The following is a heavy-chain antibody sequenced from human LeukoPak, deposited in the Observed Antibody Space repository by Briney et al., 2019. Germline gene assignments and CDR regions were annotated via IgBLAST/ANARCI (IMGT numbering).Heavy chain of an antibody. Sequence: SETLSLTCTVSGGSISNYYWSWIRQPAGKGLEWIDRISASGNTNYNPSLKSRVTMSVDTSMNLFALKLSSVTAADTAVYYCARQGVATAIDYWGQGTLVTVSS. CDR3: ARQGVATAIDY. D-gene: IGHD2-21*02. CDR2: ISASGNT. V-gene: IGHV4-4*07. CDR1: GGSISNYY. J-gene: IGHJ4*02.